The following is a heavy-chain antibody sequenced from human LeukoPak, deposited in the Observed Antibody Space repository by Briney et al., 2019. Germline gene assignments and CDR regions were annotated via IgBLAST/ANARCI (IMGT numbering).Heavy chain of an antibody. J-gene: IGHJ5*02. CDR2: IYYSGST. CDR1: GGSFSSGDYY. D-gene: IGHD6-19*01. V-gene: IGHV4-30-4*08. Sequence: TLSLTCTVSGGSFSSGDYYWSWVRQPPGKGLEWVGYIYYSGSTYYNPSLKSRVTISVDTSKNQFSLKLSSVTAADTAVYYCARSSSGWYKDNWFDPWGQGTLVTVSS. CDR3: ARSSSGWYKDNWFDP.